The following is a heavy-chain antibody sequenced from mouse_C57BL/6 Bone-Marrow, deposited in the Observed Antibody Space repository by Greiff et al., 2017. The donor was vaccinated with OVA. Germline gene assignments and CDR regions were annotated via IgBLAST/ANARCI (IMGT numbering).Heavy chain of an antibody. J-gene: IGHJ4*01. CDR3: AITTVVESPGAMDY. V-gene: IGHV14-2*01. D-gene: IGHD1-1*01. CDR2: IDPEDGET. CDR1: GFNIKDYY. Sequence: VQLKQSGAELAKPGASVKLSCTASGFNIKDYYMHWVKQRTEKGLEWIGRIDPEDGETKYAPKFQGKATITADTSSNTAYLQLSSQTSEDTAVYYCAITTVVESPGAMDYWGQGTSVTVSS.